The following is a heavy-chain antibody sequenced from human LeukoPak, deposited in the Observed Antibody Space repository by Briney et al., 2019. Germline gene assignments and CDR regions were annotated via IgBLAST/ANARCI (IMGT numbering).Heavy chain of an antibody. V-gene: IGHV4-4*02. CDR2: VHLSGAS. CDR1: GGSILSTNW. Sequence: PSETLSLTCAVSGGSILSTNWWSWVRQPPGRGLEWIGEVHLSGASNYNPSLKGRVNMSIDKSRNQLSLELTSVTAADTAMYYCARESGAFSPFGFWGQGTLVTVSS. CDR3: ARESGAFSPFGF. D-gene: IGHD1-26*01. J-gene: IGHJ1*01.